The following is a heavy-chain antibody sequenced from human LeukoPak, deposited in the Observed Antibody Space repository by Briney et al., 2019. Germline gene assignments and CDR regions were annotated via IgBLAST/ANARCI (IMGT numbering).Heavy chain of an antibody. Sequence: PSETLSLTCTVSGGSISSYYWGWIRQPPGKGLEWIGSIYYSGSTYYNPSLKSRVTISVDTSKNQFSLKLSSVTAADTAVYYCATLSGVPGVDYWGQGTLVTVSS. CDR2: IYYSGST. CDR1: GGSISSYY. D-gene: IGHD3-10*01. V-gene: IGHV4-39*07. CDR3: ATLSGVPGVDY. J-gene: IGHJ4*02.